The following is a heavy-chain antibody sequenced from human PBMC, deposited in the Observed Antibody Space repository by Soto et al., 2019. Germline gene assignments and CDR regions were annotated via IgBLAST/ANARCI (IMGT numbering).Heavy chain of an antibody. J-gene: IGHJ4*02. V-gene: IGHV4-39*01. D-gene: IGHD6-13*01. Sequence: SETLSLTCSVSGGSISSSSHYWGWIRHSPGKGLDWIGSIYYRGSAYYNPSLKSRVTISVDTSKNQFSLKLRSVTAADTSVYYCARHPGIAAHFDYWGQGTLVTVSS. CDR2: IYYRGSA. CDR3: ARHPGIAAHFDY. CDR1: GGSISSSSHY.